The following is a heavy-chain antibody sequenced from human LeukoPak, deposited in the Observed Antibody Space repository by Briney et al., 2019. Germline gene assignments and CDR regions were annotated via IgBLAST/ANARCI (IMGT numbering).Heavy chain of an antibody. CDR3: ARGYCSGGSCSHFDY. Sequence: ASVKVSCKASGYTFTSYGISWVRQAPGQGLEWMGWISAYNGNTNYAQKLQGRVTMTTDTSTSTAYMELRSLRSDDTAVYYCARGYCSGGSCSHFDYWGQGTLVAVSS. J-gene: IGHJ4*02. V-gene: IGHV1-18*01. CDR2: ISAYNGNT. CDR1: GYTFTSYG. D-gene: IGHD2-15*01.